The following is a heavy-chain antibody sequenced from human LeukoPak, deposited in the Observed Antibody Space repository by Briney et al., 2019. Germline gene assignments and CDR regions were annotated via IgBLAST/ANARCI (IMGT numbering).Heavy chain of an antibody. Sequence: ASVMISCKASGYTYTGYDMHWVRQAPGQGLEWMGWINPNSGGTNYAQKFQGRVTMTRDTSISTAYMELSRLRSDDTAVYYCARASGLGYSYEIDYWGQGTLVTVSS. D-gene: IGHD5-18*01. CDR2: INPNSGGT. CDR1: GYTYTGYD. J-gene: IGHJ4*02. V-gene: IGHV1-2*02. CDR3: ARASGLGYSYEIDY.